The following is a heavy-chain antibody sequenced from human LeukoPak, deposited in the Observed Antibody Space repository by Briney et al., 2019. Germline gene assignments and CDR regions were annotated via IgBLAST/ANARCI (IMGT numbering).Heavy chain of an antibody. CDR1: GFTFSNYG. CDR2: ISFDESSE. CDR3: AKEVGYGSPYFDY. Sequence: GGSLRLSCAASGFTFSNYGMHWVRQAPGKGLEWVALISFDESSEYYADSVKGRFSISRDNSKNPLYLQMNNARVDDTAVYSCAKEVGYGSPYFDYWGQGTLVTVSS. J-gene: IGHJ4*02. D-gene: IGHD5-12*01. V-gene: IGHV3-30*18.